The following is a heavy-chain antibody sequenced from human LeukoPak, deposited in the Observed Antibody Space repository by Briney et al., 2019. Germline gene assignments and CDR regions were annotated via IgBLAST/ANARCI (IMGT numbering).Heavy chain of an antibody. V-gene: IGHV3-23*01. D-gene: IGHD1-1*01. CDR3: AKSHSEVQRGYFDC. CDR1: GFTFSSSA. J-gene: IGHJ4*02. Sequence: PGGSLRLSCAASGFTFSSSAMTWVRQAPGKGLEWVSTVSDSGDNTYYADSVKGRFTISRDNSKDTLYLQMSSLRAEDAAVYYCAKSHSEVQRGYFDCWGQGTPVTVSS. CDR2: VSDSGDNT.